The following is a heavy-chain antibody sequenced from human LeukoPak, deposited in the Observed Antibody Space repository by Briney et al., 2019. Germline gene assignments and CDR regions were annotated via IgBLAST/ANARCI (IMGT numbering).Heavy chain of an antibody. Sequence: PGGSLRLSCTASGFTFSSYAIHWVRQAPGKGLEWVAVISNDGSNKYYTDSVKGRFTISRDNSKNTLYLQMNSLRTEDTAVYYCARDRKAGGVGEFDPWGQGTLVTVSS. J-gene: IGHJ5*02. CDR1: GFTFSSYA. V-gene: IGHV3-30*04. CDR3: ARDRKAGGVGEFDP. CDR2: ISNDGSNK. D-gene: IGHD1-26*01.